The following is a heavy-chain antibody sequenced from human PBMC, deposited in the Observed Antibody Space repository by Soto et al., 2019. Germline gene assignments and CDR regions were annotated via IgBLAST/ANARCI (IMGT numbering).Heavy chain of an antibody. CDR3: ARDPAWPYCSGGSCYL. CDR1: GGTFSSYT. J-gene: IGHJ5*02. D-gene: IGHD2-15*01. V-gene: IGHV1-69*04. CDR2: IIPILGIA. Sequence: SVKVSCKASGGTFSSYTISWVRQAPGQGLEWMGRIIPILGIANYAQKLQGRVTITADKSTSTAYMELSSLRSEDTAVYYCARDPAWPYCSGGSCYLWGQGTLVTVSS.